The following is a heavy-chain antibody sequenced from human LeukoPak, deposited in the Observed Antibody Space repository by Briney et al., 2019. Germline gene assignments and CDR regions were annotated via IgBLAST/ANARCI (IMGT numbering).Heavy chain of an antibody. CDR2: TYYSSKWHT. D-gene: IGHD1-1*01. V-gene: IGHV6-1*01. CDR1: GDSVSSNSAV. J-gene: IGHJ4*02. Sequence: SQTLSLTCAISGDSVSSNSAVWNWIRQSPSRGLEWLGRTYYSSKWHTDYAVSVRSRITINPDTSKNQFSLQLNSVTPEDTAVYYCARGSTTGDFDFWGQGTLVTVSS. CDR3: ARGSTTGDFDF.